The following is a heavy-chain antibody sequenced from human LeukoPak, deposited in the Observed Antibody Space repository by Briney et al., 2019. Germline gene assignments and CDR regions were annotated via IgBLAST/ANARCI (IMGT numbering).Heavy chain of an antibody. J-gene: IGHJ4*02. CDR2: INHSGST. Sequence: KPSETLSLTCAVYGGSSSGYYWSWIRQPPGKGLEWIGEINHSGSTNYNPSLKSRVTISVDTSKNQFSLKLSSVTAADTAVYYCARGPYYYGSGGYPWGQGTLVTVSS. CDR1: GGSSSGYY. CDR3: ARGPYYYGSGGYP. D-gene: IGHD3-10*01. V-gene: IGHV4-34*01.